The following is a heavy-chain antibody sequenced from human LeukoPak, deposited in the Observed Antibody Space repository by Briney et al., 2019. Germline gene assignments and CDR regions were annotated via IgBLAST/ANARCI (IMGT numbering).Heavy chain of an antibody. J-gene: IGHJ4*02. Sequence: ASVKVSCKASGYTFTSYYMHWVRQAPGQGLEWMGIINPSGGSTSYAQKFQGRVTMTRDMSTSTVYMELSSLRSEDTAVYYCARDRGSSGWYIRPPFDYWGQGTLVIVSS. CDR2: INPSGGST. D-gene: IGHD6-19*01. CDR1: GYTFTSYY. V-gene: IGHV1-46*01. CDR3: ARDRGSSGWYIRPPFDY.